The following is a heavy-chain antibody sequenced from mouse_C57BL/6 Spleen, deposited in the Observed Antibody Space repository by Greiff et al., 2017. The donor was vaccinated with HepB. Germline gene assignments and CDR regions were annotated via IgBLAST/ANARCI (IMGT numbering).Heavy chain of an antibody. CDR2: IDPSDSYT. V-gene: IGHV1-69*01. CDR1: GYTFTSYW. D-gene: IGHD4-1*01. J-gene: IGHJ4*01. Sequence: QVQLQQPGAELVMPGASVKLSCKASGYTFTSYWMHWVKQRPGQGLEWIGEIDPSDSYTNYNQKFKGKSTLTVDKSSSTAYMQLSSLTSEDSAVYYCARELGRKGAMDYWGQGTSVTVSS. CDR3: ARELGRKGAMDY.